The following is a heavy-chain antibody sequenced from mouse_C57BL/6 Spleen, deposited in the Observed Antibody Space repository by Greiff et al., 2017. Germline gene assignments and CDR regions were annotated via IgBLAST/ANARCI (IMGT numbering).Heavy chain of an antibody. V-gene: IGHV1-15*01. CDR3: TRYDDYAMDY. D-gene: IGHD2-12*01. CDR2: IDPETGGT. J-gene: IGHJ4*01. Sequence: QVQLQQSGAELVRPGASVTLSCKASGYTFTDYEMHWVKQTPVHGLEWIGAIDPETGGTAYNQKFKGKDILTADKSSSTAYMELRSLTSEDSAVYYCTRYDDYAMDYWGQGTSVTVSS. CDR1: GYTFTDYE.